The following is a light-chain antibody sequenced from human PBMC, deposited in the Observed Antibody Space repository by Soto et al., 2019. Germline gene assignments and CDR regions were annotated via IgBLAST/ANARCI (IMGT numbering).Light chain of an antibody. V-gene: IGKV3-11*01. Sequence: EIVLTQSPASLSLSPGARATLSCRASQSVDSHLVWYKQKPGQAPRLLIFGASNRATGIPARFSGIGSGTDVTLAINRLEPDDGAVYYGQQRNDWPITFGQGTRLEIK. CDR3: QQRNDWPIT. J-gene: IGKJ5*01. CDR2: GAS. CDR1: QSVDSH.